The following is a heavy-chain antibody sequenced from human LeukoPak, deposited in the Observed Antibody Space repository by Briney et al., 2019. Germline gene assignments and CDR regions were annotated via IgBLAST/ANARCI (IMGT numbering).Heavy chain of an antibody. CDR1: GYTFTGYY. Sequence: ASVKVSCKASGYTFTGYYMHWVRQAPGQGLEWMGLINPNSGGTNYAQKFQGRVTMTRDTSISTAYMELSRLRSDDTAVYYCARSSYYDSSGYNDYWGQGTLVTVSS. CDR2: INPNSGGT. J-gene: IGHJ4*02. CDR3: ARSSYYDSSGYNDY. D-gene: IGHD3-22*01. V-gene: IGHV1-2*06.